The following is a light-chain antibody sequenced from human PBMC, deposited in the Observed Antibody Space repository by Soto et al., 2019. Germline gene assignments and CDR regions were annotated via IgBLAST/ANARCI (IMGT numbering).Light chain of an antibody. CDR2: DAS. CDR1: QSVSTY. CDR3: QQRSDWPPIT. V-gene: IGKV3-11*01. J-gene: IGKJ5*01. Sequence: EIVMTQSSATLSVSPGDRATLSCRASQSVSTYLAWYQQKPGQAPRLLIYDASNRATGIPARFSGSGSGTDFTLTISSLEPEDFAVYYCQQRSDWPPITFGQGTRLEI.